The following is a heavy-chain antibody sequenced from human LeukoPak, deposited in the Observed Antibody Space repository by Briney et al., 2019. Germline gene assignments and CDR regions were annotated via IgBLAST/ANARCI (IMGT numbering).Heavy chain of an antibody. CDR1: GYTFTGYY. CDR3: AGDFAGGIAAAGTFDY. CDR2: INPNSGGT. D-gene: IGHD6-13*01. Sequence: ASVKVSCKASGYTFTGYYMHWVRQAPGQGLEWMGWINPNSGGTNYAQKFQGRVTMTRDTSISTAYMELSRLRSDDTAVYYCAGDFAGGIAAAGTFDYWGQGTLVTVSS. J-gene: IGHJ4*02. V-gene: IGHV1-2*02.